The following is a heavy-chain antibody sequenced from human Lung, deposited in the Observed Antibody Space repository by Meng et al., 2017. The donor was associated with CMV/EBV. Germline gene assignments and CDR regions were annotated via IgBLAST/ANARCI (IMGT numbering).Heavy chain of an antibody. Sequence: SCAASGFSFSVYWMSWVRQAPGKGLEWVASIKHDASEKSYVDSVKGRFIISRDNAKKPLYLQMYDLRAEDASLDYCASGPSTRPWKIDCWGQGTXVTGSS. J-gene: IGHJ4*02. CDR2: IKHDASEK. CDR1: GFSFSVYW. CDR3: ASGPSTRPWKIDC. V-gene: IGHV3-7*01. D-gene: IGHD1-1*01.